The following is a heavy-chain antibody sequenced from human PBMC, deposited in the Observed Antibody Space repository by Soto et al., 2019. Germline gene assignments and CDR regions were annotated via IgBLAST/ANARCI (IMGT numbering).Heavy chain of an antibody. D-gene: IGHD5-18*01. CDR2: INAGNGNT. V-gene: IGHV1-3*01. J-gene: IGHJ5*02. Sequence: ASVKVSCKASGYTFTSYAMHWVRQAPGQRLEWMGWINAGNGNTKYSQKFQGRVTITRDTSASTAYMELSSLRSEDTAVYYCARHRYSYGYSLGWFDPWGQGTLVTVSS. CDR3: ARHRYSYGYSLGWFDP. CDR1: GYTFTSYA.